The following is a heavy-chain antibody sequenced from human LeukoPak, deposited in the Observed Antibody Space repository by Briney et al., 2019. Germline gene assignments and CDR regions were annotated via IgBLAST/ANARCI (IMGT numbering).Heavy chain of an antibody. CDR2: IYSGGST. CDR3: ARAFGYGDYSMDYFDY. Sequence: PGGSLRLSCAASGFTFTNYWMHWVRQAPGKGLEWVSVIYSGGSTYYADSVKGRFTISRDNSKNTLYLQMNSLRAEDTAVYYCARAFGYGDYSMDYFDYWGQGTLVTVSS. CDR1: GFTFTNYW. J-gene: IGHJ4*02. V-gene: IGHV3-53*01. D-gene: IGHD4-17*01.